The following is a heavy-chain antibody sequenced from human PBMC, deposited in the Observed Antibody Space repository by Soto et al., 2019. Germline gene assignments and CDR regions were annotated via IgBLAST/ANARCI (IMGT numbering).Heavy chain of an antibody. J-gene: IGHJ3*02. D-gene: IGHD2-2*01. CDR3: ARGGHIVVVPAAMGYAFDI. CDR1: GFTFSSYG. V-gene: IGHV3-33*01. Sequence: QVQLVESGGGVVQPGRSLRLSCAASGFTFSSYGMHWVGQAPGKGLEWVAVIWYDGSNKYYADSVKGRFTISRDNSKNTLYLQMNSLRAEDTAVYYCARGGHIVVVPAAMGYAFDIWGQGTMVTVSS. CDR2: IWYDGSNK.